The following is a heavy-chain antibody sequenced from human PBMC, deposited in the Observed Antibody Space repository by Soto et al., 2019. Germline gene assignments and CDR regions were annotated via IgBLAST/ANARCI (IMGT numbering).Heavy chain of an antibody. D-gene: IGHD6-6*01. V-gene: IGHV4-34*01. Sequence: SETLSLTCAVYGGSFSGYYWSWIRQPPGKGLEWIGEINHSGSTNYNPSLKSRVTISVDTSKNQFSLKLSSVTAADTAVYYCARGLLAAKRYYYYGMDVWGQGTTVTVSS. CDR1: GGSFSGYY. CDR2: INHSGST. CDR3: ARGLLAAKRYYYYGMDV. J-gene: IGHJ6*02.